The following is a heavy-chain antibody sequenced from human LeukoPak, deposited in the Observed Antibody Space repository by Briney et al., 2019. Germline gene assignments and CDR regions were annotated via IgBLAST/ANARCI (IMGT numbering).Heavy chain of an antibody. V-gene: IGHV1-69*04. Sequence: SVKVSCKASGGTFSSDAISWVRQAPGQGLEWMGRIIPIFGIANYAQKFQGRGTITADKSTSTAYMELSSLRSEDTAVYYCARVKCSSTSCYRGYFDYWGQGTLVTVSS. CDR1: GGTFSSDA. CDR2: IIPIFGIA. CDR3: ARVKCSSTSCYRGYFDY. D-gene: IGHD2-2*02. J-gene: IGHJ4*02.